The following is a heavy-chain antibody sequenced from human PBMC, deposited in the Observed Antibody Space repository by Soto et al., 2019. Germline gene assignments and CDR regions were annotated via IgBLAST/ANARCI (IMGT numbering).Heavy chain of an antibody. CDR1: GGSISTSRSY. J-gene: IGHJ5*02. CDR3: ARQPTTGDTDLWFDP. D-gene: IGHD2-21*01. Sequence: QLQLLESGPGLVKVSETLSLTFNVSGGSISTSRSYWAWIRQPPGKGLEWLANIFYSGSTYYNPSLASRVTVSVDTSKNEFSLKLRSVTAADTAVYYCARQPTTGDTDLWFDPWGQGTLVTVSS. CDR2: IFYSGST. V-gene: IGHV4-39*01.